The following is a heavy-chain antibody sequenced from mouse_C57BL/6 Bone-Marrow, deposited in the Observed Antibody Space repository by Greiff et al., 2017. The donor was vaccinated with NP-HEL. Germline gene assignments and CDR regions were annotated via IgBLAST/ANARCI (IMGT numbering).Heavy chain of an antibody. D-gene: IGHD1-1*01. CDR1: GYAFSSYW. Sequence: QVQLQQSGAELVKPGASVKISCKASGYAFSSYWMNWVKQRPGKGLEWIGQIYPGDGDTNYNGKFKGKATLTADKSSSTAYMQLSSLTSEDSAVYFCARSHFITTPAWFAYWGQGTLVTVSA. CDR2: IYPGDGDT. V-gene: IGHV1-80*01. CDR3: ARSHFITTPAWFAY. J-gene: IGHJ3*01.